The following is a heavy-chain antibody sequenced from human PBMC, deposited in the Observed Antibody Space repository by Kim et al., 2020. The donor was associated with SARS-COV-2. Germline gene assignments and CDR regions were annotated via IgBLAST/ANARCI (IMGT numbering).Heavy chain of an antibody. J-gene: IGHJ4*02. V-gene: IGHV3-48*03. CDR2: ISSSGSTI. CDR1: GFTFSSYE. Sequence: GGSLRLSCAASGFTFSSYEMNWVRQAPGKGLEWVSYISSSGSTIYYADSVKGRFTIPRDNAKKSLFLQMNSLRAEDTAVYYCARDLYYYGSGCFDYWGQGTLVTVSS. CDR3: ARDLYYYGSGCFDY. D-gene: IGHD3-10*01.